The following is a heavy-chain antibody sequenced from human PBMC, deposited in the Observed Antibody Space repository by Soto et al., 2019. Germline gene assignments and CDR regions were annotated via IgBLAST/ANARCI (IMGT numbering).Heavy chain of an antibody. CDR2: IIPLIGTA. D-gene: IGHD4-4*01. Sequence: QVQLVQSGAEVRKPGSSVTVSCKASGGTFSTYCITWVRQAPVQGLEWMGNIIPLIGTANYAQRFRGRVTITADESTTTAYMELTSLRSEATALYYCARVVMTTVPASFYYGLDVWGQGTTVTVSS. CDR3: ARVVMTTVPASFYYGLDV. CDR1: GGTFSTYC. J-gene: IGHJ6*02. V-gene: IGHV1-69*18.